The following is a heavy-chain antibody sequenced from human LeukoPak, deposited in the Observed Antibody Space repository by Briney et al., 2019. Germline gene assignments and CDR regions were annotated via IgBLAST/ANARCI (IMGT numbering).Heavy chain of an antibody. D-gene: IGHD3-22*01. CDR2: INPNSGGT. CDR3: ARAGRTYYYDSSGYYPFDY. Sequence: ASVKVSCKASGYTFTGYYMHWVRQAPGQGLEWMGWINPNSGGTNYAQKFQGRVTMTRDTSISTAYMELSRLRSDDTAVYYCARAGRTYYYDSSGYYPFDYCGQGTLVTVSS. J-gene: IGHJ4*02. V-gene: IGHV1-2*02. CDR1: GYTFTGYY.